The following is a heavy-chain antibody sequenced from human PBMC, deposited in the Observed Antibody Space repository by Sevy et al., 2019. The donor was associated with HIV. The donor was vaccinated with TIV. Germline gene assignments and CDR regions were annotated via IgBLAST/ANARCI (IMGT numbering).Heavy chain of an antibody. Sequence: SETLSLTCAVSGGSIRSGVYSWNWIQQPPGKGLEWIGYIYHSGNTYYNPSLKGRVTISIDTSKNQFSLKMSSVTAADTAIYYCSRDGGTMTTPGAFDIWGQGAMVTVS. D-gene: IGHD4-17*01. J-gene: IGHJ3*02. CDR3: SRDGGTMTTPGAFDI. V-gene: IGHV4-30-2*01. CDR2: IYHSGNT. CDR1: GGSIRSGVYS.